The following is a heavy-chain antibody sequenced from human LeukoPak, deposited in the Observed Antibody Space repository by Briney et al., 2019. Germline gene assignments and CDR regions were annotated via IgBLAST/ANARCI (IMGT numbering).Heavy chain of an antibody. CDR2: IYSGGST. V-gene: IGHV3-53*01. D-gene: IGHD6-13*01. J-gene: IGHJ1*01. Sequence: GGSLRLSCAASGFTVSSNYMSWVRQAPGKGLEWVSVIYSGGSTYYADSVKGRFTISRDNSKNTLYLQMNSLRAEDTAVYYCARDPRAAAGPAEYFQHWGQGTLVTVSS. CDR3: ARDPRAAAGPAEYFQH. CDR1: GFTVSSNY.